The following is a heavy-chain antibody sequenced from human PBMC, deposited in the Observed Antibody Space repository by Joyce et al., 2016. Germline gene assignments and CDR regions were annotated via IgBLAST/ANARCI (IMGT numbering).Heavy chain of an antibody. CDR1: GFTLSSYD. D-gene: IGHD2-15*01. Sequence: EVQLVESGGGLVQPGGSLRLSCAASGFTLSSYDMHWGRQATGKGLEGVAAITTAGDTYYLGSVKGRFTISRENAKNSLYLQMNSLRAEDTAVYYCARVSGSKDFDYWGQGTLVTVSS. CDR2: ITTAGDT. CDR3: ARVSGSKDFDY. J-gene: IGHJ4*02. V-gene: IGHV3-13*01.